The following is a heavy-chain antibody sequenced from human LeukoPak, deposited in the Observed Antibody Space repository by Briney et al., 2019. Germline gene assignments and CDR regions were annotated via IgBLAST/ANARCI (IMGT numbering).Heavy chain of an antibody. D-gene: IGHD3-10*01. CDR2: ISSSSSYI. Sequence: GGSLRLSXAASGFTFSSYSMNWVRQTPGKGLEWISSISSSSSYIYYADSVKGRFTISRDNAKNSLYLQMNSLRAEDTAVYYCARDGPYYYGSGSYSTPPDFDIWGQGTMVTVSS. J-gene: IGHJ3*02. CDR3: ARDGPYYYGSGSYSTPPDFDI. CDR1: GFTFSSYS. V-gene: IGHV3-21*01.